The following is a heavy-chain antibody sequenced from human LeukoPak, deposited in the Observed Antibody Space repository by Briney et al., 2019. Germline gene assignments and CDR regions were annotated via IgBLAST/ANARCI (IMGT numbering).Heavy chain of an antibody. J-gene: IGHJ4*02. Sequence: GGSLRLSCAASGFTFSSYAMHWVRQAPGKGLEWVAVISYDGSNKYYADSVKGRFTIPRDNSKNTLYLQMNSLRAEDTAVYYCAKGDMVRASNLFWGQGTLVTVSS. CDR1: GFTFSSYA. D-gene: IGHD3-10*01. CDR3: AKGDMVRASNLF. V-gene: IGHV3-30-3*01. CDR2: ISYDGSNK.